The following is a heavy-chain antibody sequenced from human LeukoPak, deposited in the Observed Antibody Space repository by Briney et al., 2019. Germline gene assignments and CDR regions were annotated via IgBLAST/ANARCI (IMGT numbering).Heavy chain of an antibody. CDR1: GGSISSSSYY. Sequence: SETLSLTCTVSGGSISSSSYYWGWIRQPPGKGLEWIGSIYYSGSTYYNPSLKGRVTISVDTSKNQFSLKLSSVTAADTAVYYCARQDYGSGKYYYYHGMDVWGQGTTVTVSS. J-gene: IGHJ6*02. CDR2: IYYSGST. D-gene: IGHD3-10*01. CDR3: ARQDYGSGKYYYYHGMDV. V-gene: IGHV4-39*01.